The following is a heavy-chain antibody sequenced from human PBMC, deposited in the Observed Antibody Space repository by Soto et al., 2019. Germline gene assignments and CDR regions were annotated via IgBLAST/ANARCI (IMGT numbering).Heavy chain of an antibody. Sequence: GGSLRLSCAASGFTFSSYWMSWVRQAPGKGLEWVANIKQDGSEKYYVDSVKRRFTISSDTAKNSLYLQMNSMSAEATAVYYCARIPPLGYCSSTSCYASRGFDYWGRGTLVTVSS. CDR1: GFTFSSYW. CDR2: IKQDGSEK. CDR3: ARIPPLGYCSSTSCYASRGFDY. D-gene: IGHD2-2*01. J-gene: IGHJ4*02. V-gene: IGHV3-7*03.